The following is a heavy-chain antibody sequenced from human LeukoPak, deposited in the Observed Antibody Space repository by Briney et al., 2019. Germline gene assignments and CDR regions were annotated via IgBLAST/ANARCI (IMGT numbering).Heavy chain of an antibody. CDR3: ATSYGAFSGPVAY. CDR1: GLTFNSYS. V-gene: IGHV3-21*01. D-gene: IGHD4-17*01. J-gene: IGHJ4*02. Sequence: GGSLRLSCSVSGLTFNSYSMSGGRQPPGEGVEWGSSITRSRSNIHYADSVKGRFTTIRDSATNSLYLQMLSPRAEDTAMYYCATSYGAFSGPVAYWGQGTLVTLSS. CDR2: ITRSRSNI.